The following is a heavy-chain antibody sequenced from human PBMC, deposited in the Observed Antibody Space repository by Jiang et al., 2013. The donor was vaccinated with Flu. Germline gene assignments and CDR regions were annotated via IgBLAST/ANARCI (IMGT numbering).Heavy chain of an antibody. D-gene: IGHD4-11*01. CDR2: IIPILGIA. J-gene: IGHJ5*02. CDR3: ARGGLLVGTVTTSEWFDP. V-gene: IGHV1-69*04. CDR1: GGTFSSYA. Sequence: GAEVKKPGSSVKVSCKASGGTFSSYAISWVRQAPGQGLEWMGRIIPILGIANYAQKFQGRVTITADKSTSTAYMELSSLRSEDTAVYYCARGGLLVGTVTTSEWFDPWGQGTLVTVSS.